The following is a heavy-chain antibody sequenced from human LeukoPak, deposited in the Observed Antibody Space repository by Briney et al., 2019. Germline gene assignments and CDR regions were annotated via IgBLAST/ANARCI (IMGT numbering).Heavy chain of an antibody. V-gene: IGHV3-23*01. CDR2: ISGSGGST. J-gene: IGHJ4*02. Sequence: GGSLRLSCAASGFTFSSYAMSWVRQAPGKGLEWVSAISGSGGSTYYADSVKGRFTISRDDSKNTLYLQMNSLRAEDTAVYYCAKDLITIFGVVKPQPLGYWGQGTLVTVSS. CDR3: AKDLITIFGVVKPQPLGY. D-gene: IGHD3-3*01. CDR1: GFTFSSYA.